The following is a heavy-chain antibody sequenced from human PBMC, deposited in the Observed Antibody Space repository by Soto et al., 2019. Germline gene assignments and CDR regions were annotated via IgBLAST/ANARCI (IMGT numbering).Heavy chain of an antibody. J-gene: IGHJ6*02. CDR3: ASDALSGSYSNLYYYYGMDV. V-gene: IGHV3-30-3*01. CDR2: ISYDGSNK. Sequence: GGSLRLSCAASGFTFSSYAMHWVRQAPGKGLEWVAVISYDGSNKYYADSVKGRFTISRDNSKNTLYLQMNSLRAEDTAVYYWASDALSGSYSNLYYYYGMDVWGQGITVTVSS. CDR1: GFTFSSYA. D-gene: IGHD1-26*01.